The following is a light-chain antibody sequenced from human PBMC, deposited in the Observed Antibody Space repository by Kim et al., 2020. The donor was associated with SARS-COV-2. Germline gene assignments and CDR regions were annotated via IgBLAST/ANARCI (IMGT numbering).Light chain of an antibody. CDR2: EVN. J-gene: IGLJ3*02. V-gene: IGLV2-8*01. Sequence: QSALTQPPSASGSPGQSVTITCTGTNSDIGGYKYVSWYQQHPGKAPRLMIFEVNKRPSGVPDRFSGSKSGNTASLTVSGLQAEDEADYYCSSFAVRNTFGVFGGGTQLTVL. CDR1: NSDIGGYKY. CDR3: SSFAVRNTFGV.